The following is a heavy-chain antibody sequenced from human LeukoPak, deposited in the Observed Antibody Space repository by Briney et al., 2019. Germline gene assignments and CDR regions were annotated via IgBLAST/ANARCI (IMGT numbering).Heavy chain of an antibody. CDR2: IYPDDSDS. J-gene: IGHJ5*02. CDR3: VRQRGSSGTINHFDP. Sequence: GESLKISCETSGYSFTTYWISWVRQMPGTGLEWVGAIYPDDSDSRYSPSFQGQVVISADRSISTAYLQWNSLKTSDTAMYYCVRQRGSSGTINHFDPWGQGTLVTVSS. V-gene: IGHV5-51*01. CDR1: GYSFTTYW. D-gene: IGHD3-10*01.